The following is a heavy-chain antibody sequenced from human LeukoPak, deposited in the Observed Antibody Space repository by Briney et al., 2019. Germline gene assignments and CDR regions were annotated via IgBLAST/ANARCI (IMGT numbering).Heavy chain of an antibody. CDR1: GFTFSSYG. Sequence: GGSLRLSCAASGFTFSSYGMHWVRQAPGKGLEWVAVLWYDGSNKYYANSVKGRFTISRDNSKNTLYLQMNSLIAYDTAVYYSSRGEQQLVLPFDYWGHGTLVTASS. V-gene: IGHV3-33*01. J-gene: IGHJ4*01. D-gene: IGHD6-13*01. CDR2: LWYDGSNK. CDR3: SRGEQQLVLPFDY.